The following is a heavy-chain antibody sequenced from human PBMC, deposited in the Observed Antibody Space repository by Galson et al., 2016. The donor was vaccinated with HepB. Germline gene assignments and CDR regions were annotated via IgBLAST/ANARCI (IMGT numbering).Heavy chain of an antibody. CDR2: ISGSGGST. CDR1: GFTFKNYA. J-gene: IGHJ4*02. Sequence: SLRLSCAVSGFTFKNYAMSWVRQAPGKGLEWVSGISGSGGSTYSADSVKGRFTISRDNSKNTLYLQMNSLRAEDTAVYYCAKLRGTLTTVDDSWGQGTLVTVSS. D-gene: IGHD4-23*01. V-gene: IGHV3-23*01. CDR3: AKLRGTLTTVDDS.